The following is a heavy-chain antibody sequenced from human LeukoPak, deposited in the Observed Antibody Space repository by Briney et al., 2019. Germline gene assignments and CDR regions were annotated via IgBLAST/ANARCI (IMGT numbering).Heavy chain of an antibody. J-gene: IGHJ4*02. Sequence: SETLSLTCTVSGGSISSYYWSWIRQPPGKGLEWIGEINHSGSTNYNPSLKSRVTISVDTSKNQFSLKLSSVTAADTAVYYCATHPSRTNPFDCWGQGTLVTVSS. D-gene: IGHD1-1*01. CDR2: INHSGST. V-gene: IGHV4-34*01. CDR3: ATHPSRTNPFDC. CDR1: GGSISSYY.